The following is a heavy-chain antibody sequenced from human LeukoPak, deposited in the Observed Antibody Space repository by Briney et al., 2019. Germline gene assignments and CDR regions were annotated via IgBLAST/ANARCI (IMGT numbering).Heavy chain of an antibody. V-gene: IGHV3-23*01. D-gene: IGHD3-16*02. CDR1: GFTFSKNA. CDR3: ARGVDVWGNYRQYYFDY. J-gene: IGHJ4*02. Sequence: GGSLRLSCAASGFTFSKNAMSWVRQAPGKGLEWVSSITSSGSATCYADSVKGRFTISRGNSKNTLYLQMNGLRAEDTAVYYCARGVDVWGNYRQYYFDYWARKPWSPSPQ. CDR2: ITSSGSAT.